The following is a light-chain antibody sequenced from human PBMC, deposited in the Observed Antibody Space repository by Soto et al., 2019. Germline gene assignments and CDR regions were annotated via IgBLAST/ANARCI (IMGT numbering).Light chain of an antibody. J-gene: IGLJ2*01. CDR2: DVS. CDR1: SSDVGGYNY. Sequence: QSVLTQPASVSGSPGQSITISCTGTSSDVGGYNYVSWYQQHPGKAPKLMIYDVSNRPSGVSNRFSGSKSGNTASLTISGLQAEDEADYYWSSYTSSLLVFGGGNEVTAL. CDR3: SSYTSSLLV. V-gene: IGLV2-14*01.